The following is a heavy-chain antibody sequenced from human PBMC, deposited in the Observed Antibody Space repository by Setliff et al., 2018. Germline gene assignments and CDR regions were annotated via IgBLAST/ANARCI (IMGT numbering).Heavy chain of an antibody. CDR2: IYYSGST. J-gene: IGHJ6*02. V-gene: IGHV4-39*07. CDR1: GGSISSSSYY. D-gene: IGHD4-4*01. Sequence: PSETLSLTCTVSGGSISSSSYYWGWIRQPPGKGLEWIGSIYYSGSTNYNPSLKSRVTISVDTSKNQFSLKLSSVTAADTAVYYYARGTMTTVTTWGQGTTVTVS. CDR3: ARGTMTTVTT.